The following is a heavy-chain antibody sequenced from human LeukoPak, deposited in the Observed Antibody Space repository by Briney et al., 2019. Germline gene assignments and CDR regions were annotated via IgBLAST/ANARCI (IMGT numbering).Heavy chain of an antibody. D-gene: IGHD2-2*01. J-gene: IGHJ4*02. CDR1: GFTVSSNY. CDR2: IYSGGST. Sequence: GGSLRLSCAASGFTVSSNYTSWVRQAPGKGLEWVSVIYSGGSTYYADSVKGRFTISRDNAKNSLYLQMNSLRAEDTAVYYCATVYLTAARGLPDYWGQGTLVTVSS. V-gene: IGHV3-53*01. CDR3: ATVYLTAARGLPDY.